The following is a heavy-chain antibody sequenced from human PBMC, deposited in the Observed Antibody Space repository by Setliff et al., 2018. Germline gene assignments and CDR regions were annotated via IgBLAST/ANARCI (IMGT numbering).Heavy chain of an antibody. D-gene: IGHD2-15*01. J-gene: IGHJ4*02. CDR1: GFVVSNNE. V-gene: IGHV3-21*01. CDR2: ISSRSTYI. Sequence: GGSLRLSCAASGFVVSNNELSWVRQAPEKGLEWVSSISSRSTYIYYADSLKGRFTISRDNAKNSLYLQMNSLRAEDTAVYYCARFACSGGSCYLSSSDYWGQGTLVTVSS. CDR3: ARFACSGGSCYLSSSDY.